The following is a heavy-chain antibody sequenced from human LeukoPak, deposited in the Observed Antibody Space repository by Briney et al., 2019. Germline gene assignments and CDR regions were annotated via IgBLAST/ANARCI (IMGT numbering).Heavy chain of an antibody. CDR2: IYYSGST. J-gene: IGHJ4*02. Sequence: TLSLTCTVSGGSISSGDYYWSWIRQPPGKGLEWIGYIYYSGSTYYNPSLKSRVTISVDTSKNQFSLKLSSVTAADTAVYYCARESTSSAYDSSGYPPGYYWGQGTLVTVSS. D-gene: IGHD3-22*01. CDR3: ARESTSSAYDSSGYPPGYY. V-gene: IGHV4-30-4*08. CDR1: GGSISSGDYY.